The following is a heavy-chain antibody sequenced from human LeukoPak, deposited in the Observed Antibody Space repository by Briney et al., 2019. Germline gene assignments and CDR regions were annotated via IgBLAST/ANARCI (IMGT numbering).Heavy chain of an antibody. J-gene: IGHJ4*01. CDR1: GFIFSNYE. Sequence: PGGSLRLSCVASGFIFSNYEMNWVRQAPGKGLEWVSYIRSSGSTIYYADSVQGRFTISRDNAKNSLYLQMSSLRAEDTGVYYCARGPRDPSGYCSRGTCSPTYEVWGHGTLVTVSS. V-gene: IGHV3-48*03. CDR2: IRSSGSTI. D-gene: IGHD2-15*01. CDR3: ARGPRDPSGYCSRGTCSPTYEV.